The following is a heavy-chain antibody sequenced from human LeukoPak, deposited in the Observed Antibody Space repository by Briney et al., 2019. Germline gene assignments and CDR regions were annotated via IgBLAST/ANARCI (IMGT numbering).Heavy chain of an antibody. V-gene: IGHV4-61*02. Sequence: SETLSLTCTVSGGSISSGSYYWSWIRQPAGKGLEWIGRIYTSGSTNYNPSLKSRVTMSVDTSKNQFSLKLSSVTAADTAVYYCAREVVGATDHGAFDIWGQGTMVTVSS. CDR3: AREVVGATDHGAFDI. J-gene: IGHJ3*02. CDR1: GGSISSGSYY. CDR2: IYTSGST. D-gene: IGHD1-26*01.